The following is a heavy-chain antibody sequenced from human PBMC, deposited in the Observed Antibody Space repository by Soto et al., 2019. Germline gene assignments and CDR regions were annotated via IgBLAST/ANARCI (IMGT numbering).Heavy chain of an antibody. CDR2: IDYSGST. D-gene: IGHD6-6*01. J-gene: IGHJ5*01. Sequence: SEALSLACSVRGASIGTGSYYWAWVRKPPGKGLEWIGIIDYSGSTYYNPSLRSRVTISVDTSKNQFSLKLSSVTATDTAVYYCARCTGSSCYYLDSWGQGTLVTVS. CDR1: GASIGTGSYY. V-gene: IGHV4-39*01. CDR3: ARCTGSSCYYLDS.